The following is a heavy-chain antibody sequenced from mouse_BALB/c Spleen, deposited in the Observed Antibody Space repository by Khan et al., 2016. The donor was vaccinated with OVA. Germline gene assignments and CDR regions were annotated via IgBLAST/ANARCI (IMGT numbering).Heavy chain of an antibody. CDR1: GFTFSSYG. Sequence: EVELVESGGDLVKPGGSLKVSCAASGFTFSSYGMSWVRQTPDKRLEWVATISSGGRYTYFPDSVKGRFTISRDHAKNTLYLQMCSLKSEDTAMYYCARAYYGNDYYAMDYWGQGTSVTVSS. D-gene: IGHD2-10*01. CDR3: ARAYYGNDYYAMDY. J-gene: IGHJ4*01. V-gene: IGHV5-6*01. CDR2: ISSGGRYT.